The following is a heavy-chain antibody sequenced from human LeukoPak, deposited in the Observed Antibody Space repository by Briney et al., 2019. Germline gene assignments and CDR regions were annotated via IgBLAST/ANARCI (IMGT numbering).Heavy chain of an antibody. Sequence: GGSLRLSCAASGFTFDRFTIHWVRQTPGKGLEWVSLINRRGHTFYADSVKGRFTISRDNSRNSVFLQMNSLRPEDTALYHCAKEVDCPSDCLFFHSWGQGTLVAVSS. CDR2: INRRGHT. CDR3: AKEVDCPSDCLFFHS. V-gene: IGHV3-43*01. J-gene: IGHJ4*02. D-gene: IGHD2-21*02. CDR1: GFTFDRFT.